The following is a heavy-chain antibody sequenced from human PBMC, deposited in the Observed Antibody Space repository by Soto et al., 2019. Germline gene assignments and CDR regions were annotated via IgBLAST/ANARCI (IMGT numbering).Heavy chain of an antibody. CDR3: ARDLSYYGSGGLDY. CDR2: ISSSSSYI. Sequence: GGSLRLSCAASGFTFSSYSMNWVRQAPGKGLEWVSSISSSSSYIYYADSVKGRFTISRDNAKNSLYLQMNSLRAEDTAVYYCARDLSYYGSGGLDYWGQGTLVTVSS. D-gene: IGHD3-10*01. J-gene: IGHJ4*02. CDR1: GFTFSSYS. V-gene: IGHV3-21*01.